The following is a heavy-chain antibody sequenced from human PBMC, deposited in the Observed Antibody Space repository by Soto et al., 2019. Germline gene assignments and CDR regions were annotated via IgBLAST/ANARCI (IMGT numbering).Heavy chain of an antibody. CDR1: GFTFSSYW. D-gene: IGHD3-16*02. V-gene: IGHV3-74*01. CDR3: ARAGSYRFDY. J-gene: IGHJ4*02. Sequence: PGGSLRLSXAPSGFTFSSYWMHWVRQAPGEGLVWVSRINTDGSTTNYADSVKGRFTISRDNAKNTLYLQMNSLRAEDTAVYYCARAGSYRFDYWGQGTLVTVSS. CDR2: INTDGSTT.